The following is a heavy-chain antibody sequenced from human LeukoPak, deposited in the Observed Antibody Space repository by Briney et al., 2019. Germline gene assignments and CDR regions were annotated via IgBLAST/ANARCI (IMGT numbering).Heavy chain of an antibody. D-gene: IGHD4-23*01. V-gene: IGHV4-34*01. Sequence: SETLSLTCAVYGGSFSAYYWTWVRQPPGKGLEWIGEINHGGSTNYNPSLKSRVTISIDTSKNQFSLKLSSVTAADTAVYFCARYFDYGGNSRVFQHWGQGTLVTVSS. CDR3: ARYFDYGGNSRVFQH. J-gene: IGHJ1*01. CDR1: GGSFSAYY. CDR2: INHGGST.